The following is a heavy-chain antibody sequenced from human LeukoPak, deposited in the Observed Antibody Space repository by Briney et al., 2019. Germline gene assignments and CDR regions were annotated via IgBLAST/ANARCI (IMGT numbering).Heavy chain of an antibody. CDR1: GFTFSSYS. Sequence: PGGSLRLSCAASGFTFSSYSMNWVRQAPGKGLEWVSFISGSSSSTFYADSVKGRFTVSRDNAKNTLYLQMNSLRDEDTAVYYCARNLGGIGDYWGQGTLVTVSS. CDR3: ARNLGGIGDY. J-gene: IGHJ4*02. CDR2: ISGSSSST. V-gene: IGHV3-48*02. D-gene: IGHD4-23*01.